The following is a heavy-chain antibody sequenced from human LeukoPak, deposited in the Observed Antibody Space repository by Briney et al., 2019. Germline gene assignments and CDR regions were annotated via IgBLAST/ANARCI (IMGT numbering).Heavy chain of an antibody. CDR3: AKRPYEPYYFDF. Sequence: GGSLRLSCAASGFTFSSYGMHWVRQAPGKGLEWVAVILSDGSKEFYTDSVKGRFTISRDNSKNTLYLQMNSLRAEDTAVYYCAKRPYEPYYFDFWGQGTLVTVSS. V-gene: IGHV3-33*06. D-gene: IGHD3-16*01. J-gene: IGHJ4*02. CDR2: ILSDGSKE. CDR1: GFTFSSYG.